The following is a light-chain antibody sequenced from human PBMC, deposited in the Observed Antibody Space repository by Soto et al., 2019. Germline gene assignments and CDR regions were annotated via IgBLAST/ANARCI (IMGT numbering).Light chain of an antibody. Sequence: QSALTRPASVSGSPGQAITISCTGTSSDVGSYNIVSWYQQHPGKAPKLIIYEGSKRPSGISNRFSGSKSGNTASLTISGLEAEDEAEYFCCSDAPSTTIVVFGGGTKLTVL. CDR2: EGS. V-gene: IGLV2-23*03. CDR1: SSDVGSYNI. J-gene: IGLJ2*01. CDR3: CSDAPSTTIVV.